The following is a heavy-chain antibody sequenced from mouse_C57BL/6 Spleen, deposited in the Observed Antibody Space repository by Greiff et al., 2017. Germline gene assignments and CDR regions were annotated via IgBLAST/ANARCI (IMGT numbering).Heavy chain of an antibody. D-gene: IGHD1-1*01. CDR1: GFNIKDDY. CDR3: TTNSGSLFDY. CDR2: IDPENGDT. V-gene: IGHV14-4*01. J-gene: IGHJ2*01. Sequence: VQLQQSGAELVRPGASVKLSCTASGFNIKDDYMHWVKQRPEQGLEWIGWIDPENGDTEYASKFQGKATITADTSSNKAYLQLSSLASEDTAVYSCTTNSGSLFDYWGQGTTLTVSS.